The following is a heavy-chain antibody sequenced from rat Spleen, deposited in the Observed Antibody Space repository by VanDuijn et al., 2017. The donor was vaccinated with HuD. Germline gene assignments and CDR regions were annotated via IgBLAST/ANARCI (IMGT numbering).Heavy chain of an antibody. J-gene: IGHJ2*01. Sequence: EVQLVESDGGLVQPGSSLKLSCAASGFTFSDYYMAWVRQGPTKGLEWVARISYDGTSTYYADSVEGRFTISRDNAKSTLYLQMDSLRSEDTATYYCVRHGYTRYYFDYWGQGVMVTVSS. V-gene: IGHV5-29*01. CDR3: VRHGYTRYYFDY. CDR2: ISYDGTST. D-gene: IGHD1-9*01. CDR1: GFTFSDYY.